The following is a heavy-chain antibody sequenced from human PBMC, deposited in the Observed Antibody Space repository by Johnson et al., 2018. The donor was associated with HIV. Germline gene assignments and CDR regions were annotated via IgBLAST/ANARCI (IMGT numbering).Heavy chain of an antibody. Sequence: QLVESGGVVVQPGGSLRLSCAASGFTFDDYTMHWVRQAPGKGLEWVSLISWDGGSTYYADSVKGRFTISRDNSKNSLYLQMNSLRTEDTALYYCARDGESQQLPLGDAFDVWGQGTMVTVSS. CDR1: GFTFDDYT. J-gene: IGHJ3*01. CDR3: ARDGESQQLPLGDAFDV. D-gene: IGHD6-13*01. V-gene: IGHV3-43*01. CDR2: ISWDGGST.